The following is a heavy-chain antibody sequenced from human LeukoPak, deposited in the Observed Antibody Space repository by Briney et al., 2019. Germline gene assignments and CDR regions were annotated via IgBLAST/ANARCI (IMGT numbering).Heavy chain of an antibody. D-gene: IGHD5-18*01. Sequence: GGSLRLSCAVSGFTVSSNYMSWVRQAPGKGLEWVSVIYSGGSTYYADSVKGRFTISRDNSKNTLYLQMNSLRAEDTAVYYCAREMWDSYGYVDYWGQGTLVTVSS. CDR2: IYSGGST. V-gene: IGHV3-66*01. CDR3: AREMWDSYGYVDY. J-gene: IGHJ4*02. CDR1: GFTVSSNY.